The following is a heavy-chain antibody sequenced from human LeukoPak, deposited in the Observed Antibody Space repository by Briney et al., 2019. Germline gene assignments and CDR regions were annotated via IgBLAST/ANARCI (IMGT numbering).Heavy chain of an antibody. CDR2: IYYSGST. J-gene: IGHJ3*02. V-gene: IGHV4-39*01. CDR1: GGSISSSSYY. CDR3: AXXLGSGWSPHDAFDI. Sequence: PSETLSLTCTVSGGSISSSSYYWGWIRQPPGKGLEWIGSIYYSGSTYYNPSLKSRVTISVDTFKNQFSLKLRSVTAADTAVYYCAXXLGSGWSPHDAFDIWGQGTMVTVSS. D-gene: IGHD6-19*01.